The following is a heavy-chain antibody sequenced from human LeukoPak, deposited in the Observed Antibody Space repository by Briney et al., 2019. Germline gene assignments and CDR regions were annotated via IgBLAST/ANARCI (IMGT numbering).Heavy chain of an antibody. Sequence: GGSLRLSCSASGFTVSSNYMSWVRQAPGKGLEWVSVIYSGGSTYYAESVKGRFTISRDNSKNTLYLQMNSLRAEDTAIYYCAKVVLGGYYDSSGYRPDAFDIWGQGRKVTVYS. CDR1: GFTVSSNY. CDR3: AKVVLGGYYDSSGYRPDAFDI. D-gene: IGHD3-22*01. CDR2: IYSGGST. J-gene: IGHJ3*02. V-gene: IGHV3-53*01.